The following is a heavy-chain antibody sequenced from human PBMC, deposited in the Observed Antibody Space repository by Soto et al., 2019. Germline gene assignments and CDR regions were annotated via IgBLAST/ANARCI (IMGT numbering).Heavy chain of an antibody. D-gene: IGHD1-1*01. CDR2: ISSSSYI. CDR3: ARGPGPYYWNDLYYYYGMDV. J-gene: IGHJ6*02. Sequence: VGSLRLSCAASGFTFSSYSMNWVRQAPGKGLEWVSSISSSSYIYYADSVKGRFTISRDNAKNSLYLQMNSLRAEDTAVYYCARGPGPYYWNDLYYYYGMDVWGQGTTVTVSS. CDR1: GFTFSSYS. V-gene: IGHV3-21*01.